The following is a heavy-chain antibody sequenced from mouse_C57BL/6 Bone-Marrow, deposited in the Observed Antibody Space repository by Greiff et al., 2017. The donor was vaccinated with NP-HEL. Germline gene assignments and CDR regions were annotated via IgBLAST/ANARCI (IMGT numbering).Heavy chain of an antibody. CDR2: IYPGDGDT. D-gene: IGHD2-12*01. J-gene: IGHJ4*01. Sequence: VQLQESGPELVKPGASVKISCKASGYAFSSSWMNWVKQRPGKGLEWIGRIYPGDGDTNYNGKFKGKATLTADKSSSTAYMQLSSLTSEDSAVYFCARKNYRGMDYWGQGTSVTVSS. CDR1: GYAFSSSW. V-gene: IGHV1-82*01. CDR3: ARKNYRGMDY.